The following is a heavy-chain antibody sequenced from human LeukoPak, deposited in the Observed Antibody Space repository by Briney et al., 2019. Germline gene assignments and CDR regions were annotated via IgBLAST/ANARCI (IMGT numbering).Heavy chain of an antibody. J-gene: IGHJ4*02. CDR3: ARGTRLYSSER. V-gene: IGHV4-61*01. Sequence: PSETLSLTCTVSGGSVSSGSYYWSWIRQPPGKGLEWIGYIYYSGSTSYNPSLKSRVTISVDTSKNQFSPKLSSVTAADTAVYYCARGTRLYSSERWGQGTLVTVSS. CDR2: IYYSGST. D-gene: IGHD6-19*01. CDR1: GGSVSSGSYY.